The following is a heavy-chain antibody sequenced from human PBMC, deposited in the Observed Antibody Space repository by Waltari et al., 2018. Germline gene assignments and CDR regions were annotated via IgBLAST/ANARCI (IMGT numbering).Heavy chain of an antibody. CDR3: ARDIDNSFHS. V-gene: IGHV1-69*04. CDR2: IIPILGLT. J-gene: IGHJ5*01. Sequence: QVQLVQSGAEVKKPGSSVKVSCKASGDAFNSHTFSWGRQAPGQGLEWMGRIIPILGLTNYPQRFQGRVAITADESRSTAYMELSSLRSEDTAVYYCARDIDNSFHSWGQGTLVTVSS. D-gene: IGHD2-15*01. CDR1: GDAFNSHT.